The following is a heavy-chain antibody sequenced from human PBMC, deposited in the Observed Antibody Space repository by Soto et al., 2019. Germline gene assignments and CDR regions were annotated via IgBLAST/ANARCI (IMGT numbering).Heavy chain of an antibody. CDR3: ARGVYYDRRGYYFFF. V-gene: IGHV1-69*01. Sequence: QVQLVQSGAEVKKPGSSVKVSCKASGGTFSRYALSWVRQAPGHGPEWMGGIVPMFGTANYAQKFQGRVTITADESTSTAYMQLSSLRSEDTAVYYGARGVYYDRRGYYFFFWGQGTLVTVSS. CDR2: IVPMFGTA. D-gene: IGHD3-22*01. J-gene: IGHJ4*02. CDR1: GGTFSRYA.